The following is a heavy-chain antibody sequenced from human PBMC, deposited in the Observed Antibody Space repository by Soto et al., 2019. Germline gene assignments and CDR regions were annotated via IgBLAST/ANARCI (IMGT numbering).Heavy chain of an antibody. CDR1: GFSLRTSGVG. J-gene: IGHJ4*02. CDR3: AHTYETSWRNFGY. D-gene: IGHD3-22*01. V-gene: IGHV2-5*02. CDR2: IYWDNDK. Sequence: QITLKESGPTLVKPTQTLTLTCTFSGFSLRTSGVGVGWIRQPPGKAMEWLALIYWDNDKRYSASLRSRLTITKDTSKNQVVLTVANVDPVDTATYYCAHTYETSWRNFGYWAQGILVTVSS.